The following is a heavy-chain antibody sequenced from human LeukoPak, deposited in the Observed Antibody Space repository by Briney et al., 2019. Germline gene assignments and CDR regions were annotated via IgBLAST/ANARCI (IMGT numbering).Heavy chain of an antibody. V-gene: IGHV3-30*02. CDR2: IRYDGSIK. Sequence: GGSLRLSCATSRFTFSSYGMHWVRQAPGKGLEWVAFIRYDGSIKYYADSVKGRFTISRDNSRNTLYLQMNYLRAEDTAVYYCARGALYYMDVWGKGTTVTISS. CDR1: RFTFSSYG. CDR3: ARGALYYMDV. J-gene: IGHJ6*03.